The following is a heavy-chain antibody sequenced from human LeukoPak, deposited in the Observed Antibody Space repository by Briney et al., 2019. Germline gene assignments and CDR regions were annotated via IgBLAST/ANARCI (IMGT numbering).Heavy chain of an antibody. CDR2: IRYDESNK. V-gene: IGHV3-30*02. D-gene: IGHD6-13*01. CDR1: GFTFSNYG. CDR3: AKIGSRWYYYYMDV. Sequence: GGSLRLSWAASGFTFSNYGLHWVRQAPGKGLEWVAFIRYDESNKYYADSVKGRFTISRDNSKNTLYLQMNSLRAEDTAVYYCAKIGSRWYYYYMDVWGKGTTVTISS. J-gene: IGHJ6*03.